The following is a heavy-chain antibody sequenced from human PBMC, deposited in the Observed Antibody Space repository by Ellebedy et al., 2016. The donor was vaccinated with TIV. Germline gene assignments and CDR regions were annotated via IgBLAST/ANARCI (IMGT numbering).Heavy chain of an antibody. CDR2: IRQDGSDK. Sequence: GGSLRLSCAASGFTFRTYIMSRVRQAPGKGLEWVANIRQDGSDKYYMDSVKGRFTISRDNAKNSLYLQMNSLRVEDTAVYYCARGGYYSFEYWGQGALVTVSS. J-gene: IGHJ4*02. CDR1: GFTFRTYI. CDR3: ARGGYYSFEY. D-gene: IGHD5-12*01. V-gene: IGHV3-7*01.